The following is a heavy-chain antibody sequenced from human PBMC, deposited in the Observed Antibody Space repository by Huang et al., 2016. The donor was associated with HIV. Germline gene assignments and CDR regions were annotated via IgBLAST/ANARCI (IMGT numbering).Heavy chain of an antibody. CDR3: AKDEKQFCTGGSCHSSNIDS. Sequence: QVQLVESGGGAVQPGGSLRLSCAAAGFTFSSFGMHWVRQRPGKGLEWLTFVRYDGSKTTYADAVKGRITISRYNSDNTLFLQMNTLTSDDTALYYCAKDEKQFCTGGSCHSSNIDSWGQGTLVTVSS. CDR1: GFTFSSFG. J-gene: IGHJ4*02. V-gene: IGHV3-30*02. D-gene: IGHD2-8*02. CDR2: VRYDGSKT.